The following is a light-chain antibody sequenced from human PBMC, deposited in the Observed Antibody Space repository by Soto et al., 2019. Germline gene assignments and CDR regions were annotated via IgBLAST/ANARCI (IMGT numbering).Light chain of an antibody. Sequence: EIVMTQSPATLSVSPGERATLSCRASQSVSSNLAWYQQKPGQAPSLLIYGASSRATGIPDRFSGRGSGTDFTLTISRLEPEDFAVYYCQQYGSSSLTFGGGTKVDIK. CDR3: QQYGSSSLT. V-gene: IGKV3-20*01. CDR2: GAS. J-gene: IGKJ4*01. CDR1: QSVSSN.